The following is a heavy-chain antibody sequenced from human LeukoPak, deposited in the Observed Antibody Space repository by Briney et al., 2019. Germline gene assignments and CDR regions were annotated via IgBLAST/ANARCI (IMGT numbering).Heavy chain of an antibody. D-gene: IGHD3-16*01. V-gene: IGHV3-53*01. J-gene: IGHJ4*02. CDR1: GFTVSSNS. Sequence: GGSLRLSCAASGFTVSSNSMTWVRQAPGKGLEWVSVIYSDGSRFYADSVKGRFTISRDISKNTLYLQMNNLRAEDTAVYYCARDRRLGGSWGQGTLVIVSS. CDR3: ARDRRLGGS. CDR2: IYSDGSR.